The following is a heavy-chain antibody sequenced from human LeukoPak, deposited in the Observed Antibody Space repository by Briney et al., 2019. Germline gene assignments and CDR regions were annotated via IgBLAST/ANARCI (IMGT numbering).Heavy chain of an antibody. D-gene: IGHD6-13*01. V-gene: IGHV4-38-2*01. CDR2: IYHSGST. CDR3: ARGRGGPLAAAGTEVRYYFDS. Sequence: SETLSLTCAVSGYSISSAYSWGWIRPPPGKGLEWIATIYHSGSTYYNPSLQSRVTISVDTSENQFSLNLNSVTAADTAVYYCARGRGGPLAAAGTEVRYYFDSWGQGTLVTASS. J-gene: IGHJ4*02. CDR1: GYSISSAYS.